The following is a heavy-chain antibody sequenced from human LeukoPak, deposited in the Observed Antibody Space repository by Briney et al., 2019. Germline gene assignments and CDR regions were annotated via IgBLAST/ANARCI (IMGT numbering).Heavy chain of an antibody. CDR3: ARVESSAFDY. CDR2: IKEDGSEK. Sequence: GRSLRLSCAASGITFSSHAMSWVRQAPGKGLEWVANIKEDGSEKYYVDSVKGRFTISRDTAKNSLYLQMNSLRAEDTAVYYCARVESSAFDYWGQGTLVTVSS. D-gene: IGHD6-6*01. CDR1: GITFSSHA. J-gene: IGHJ4*02. V-gene: IGHV3-7*01.